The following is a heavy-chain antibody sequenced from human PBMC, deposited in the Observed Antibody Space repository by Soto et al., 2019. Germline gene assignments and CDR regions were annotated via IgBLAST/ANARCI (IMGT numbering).Heavy chain of an antibody. CDR3: AKGRTRPATSPKFFQN. V-gene: IGHV3-9*01. Sequence: EVQLVESGGGLVQPGGSLRLSCAASGFTFHDYVMLWVRQAPGKGLEWVSAITWDGADVNYADSVKGRFTISRDNAKNSLYLQMSSLRPEDTALYYCAKGRTRPATSPKFFQNWGQGTLVTVSS. J-gene: IGHJ1*01. CDR2: ITWDGADV. CDR1: GFTFHDYV. D-gene: IGHD1-1*01.